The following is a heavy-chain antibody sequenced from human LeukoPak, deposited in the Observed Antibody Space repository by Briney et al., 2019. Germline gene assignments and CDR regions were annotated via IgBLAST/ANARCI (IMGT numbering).Heavy chain of an antibody. CDR2: MNPNSGNT. J-gene: IGHJ4*02. V-gene: IGHV1-8*01. CDR3: AKSVDYYGSGGRSYYFDY. D-gene: IGHD3-10*01. Sequence: ASVMVSCKASGYTFTSYDINWVRQATGQGLEWMGWMNPNSGNTGYAQKFQGRVTMTRNTSISTAYMELSSLRAEDTALYYCAKSVDYYGSGGRSYYFDYWGQGTLVTVSS. CDR1: GYTFTSYD.